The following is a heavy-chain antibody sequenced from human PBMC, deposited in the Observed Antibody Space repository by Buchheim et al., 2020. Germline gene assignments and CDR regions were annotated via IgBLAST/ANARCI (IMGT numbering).Heavy chain of an antibody. CDR1: GGSSDSDY. Sequence: QVQLQQWGAGLLKPSETLSLTCAVYGGSSDSDYWSWIRQFSGKGLEWIGEINHSGWTSYNPSFRSRVTMSVDTSKTQFSLKLRFVTAADTAVYYCARAGRHGGWDGFDLWGQGT. D-gene: IGHD6-19*01. CDR3: ARAGRHGGWDGFDL. J-gene: IGHJ3*01. CDR2: INHSGWT. V-gene: IGHV4-34*02.